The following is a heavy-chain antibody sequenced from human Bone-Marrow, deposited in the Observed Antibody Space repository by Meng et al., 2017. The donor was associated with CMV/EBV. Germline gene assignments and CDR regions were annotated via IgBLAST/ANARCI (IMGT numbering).Heavy chain of an antibody. J-gene: IGHJ6*02. CDR1: GYTFTSYD. CDR2: MNPNSGIT. CDR3: ARDLVVAAQGDYYYYGMDV. V-gene: IGHV1-8*01. D-gene: IGHD2-15*01. Sequence: ASVKVSCKASGYTFTSYDINWVRQATGQGLEWMGWMNPNSGITGYAQKFQGRVTMTRNTSISTAYMELSSLRSEDTAVYYCARDLVVAAQGDYYYYGMDVWGQGTTVTVSS.